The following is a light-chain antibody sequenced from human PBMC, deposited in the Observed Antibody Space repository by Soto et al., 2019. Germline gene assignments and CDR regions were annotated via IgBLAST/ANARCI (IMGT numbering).Light chain of an antibody. CDR2: KAS. J-gene: IGKJ1*01. Sequence: DIQMTQSPSTLSGSVGDRVTITCRASQTISSWLAWYQQKPGKAPKLLIYKASTLKSGVPSRFGAGGSGTEFTLTISSLQPDDFATYYCQHYNSYSAALGQGTKVELK. V-gene: IGKV1-5*03. CDR3: QHYNSYSAA. CDR1: QTISSW.